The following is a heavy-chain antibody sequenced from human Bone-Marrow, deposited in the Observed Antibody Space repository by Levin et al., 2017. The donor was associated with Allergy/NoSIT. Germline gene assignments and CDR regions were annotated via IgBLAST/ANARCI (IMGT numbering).Heavy chain of an antibody. J-gene: IGHJ4*02. D-gene: IGHD3-22*01. Sequence: GGSLRLSCEASGFTFSSYAMTWVRQAPGKGLEWVSAISGSGGSTYYADSVKGRFTISRDNSKNTLYLQMNSLRAEDTAVYYCAKFPYDSSGRFGDNNYFDYWGQGTLVTVSS. CDR2: ISGSGGST. CDR3: AKFPYDSSGRFGDNNYFDY. V-gene: IGHV3-23*01. CDR1: GFTFSSYA.